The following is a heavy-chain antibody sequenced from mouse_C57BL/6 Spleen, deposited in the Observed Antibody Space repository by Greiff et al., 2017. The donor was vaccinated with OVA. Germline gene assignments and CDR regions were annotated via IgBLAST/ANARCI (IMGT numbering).Heavy chain of an antibody. Sequence: QVQLKESGPGLVAPSQSLSITCTVSGFSLTSYGVHWVRQPPGKGLEWLVVIWSDGSTTYNSALKSRLSISKDNSKSQVFLKMNSLQTDDTAMYYCARHEFLYDYEFAYWGQGTLVTVSA. J-gene: IGHJ3*01. V-gene: IGHV2-6-1*01. CDR1: GFSLTSYG. D-gene: IGHD2-4*01. CDR3: ARHEFLYDYEFAY. CDR2: IWSDGST.